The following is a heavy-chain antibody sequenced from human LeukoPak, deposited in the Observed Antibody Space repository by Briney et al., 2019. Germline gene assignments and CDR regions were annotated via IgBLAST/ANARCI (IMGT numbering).Heavy chain of an antibody. J-gene: IGHJ4*02. V-gene: IGHV4-39*07. CDR3: ARAGDEFGESYFDY. CDR1: GGSISSSSYY. D-gene: IGHD3-10*01. Sequence: SETLSLTCTVSGGSISSSSYYWGWIRQPPGKGLEWIGSIYYSGSTYYNPSLKSRVTISVDTSKNQFSLKLSSVTAADTAVYYCARAGDEFGESYFDYWGQGTLVTVSS. CDR2: IYYSGST.